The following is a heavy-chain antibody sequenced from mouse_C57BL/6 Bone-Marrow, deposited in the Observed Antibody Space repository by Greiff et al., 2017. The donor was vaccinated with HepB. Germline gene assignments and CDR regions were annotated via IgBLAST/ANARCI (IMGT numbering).Heavy chain of an antibody. D-gene: IGHD1-1*01. CDR1: GYTFTSYG. J-gene: IGHJ2*01. Sequence: QVQLKESGAELARPGASVKLSCKASGYTFTSYGISWVKQRTGQGLEWIGEIYPRSGNTYYNEKFKGKATLTADKSSSTAYMELRSLTSEDSAVYFCAREYYGSKDYWGQGTTLPVSS. V-gene: IGHV1-81*01. CDR3: AREYYGSKDY. CDR2: IYPRSGNT.